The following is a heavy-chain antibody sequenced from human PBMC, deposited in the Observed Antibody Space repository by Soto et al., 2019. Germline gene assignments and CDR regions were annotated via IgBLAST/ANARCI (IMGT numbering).Heavy chain of an antibody. CDR3: ARDVDGYNDR. D-gene: IGHD5-12*01. J-gene: IGHJ4*02. CDR1: GFTFSSYG. Sequence: QVQLVESGGGVVQPGRSLRLSCAASGFTFSSYGMHWVRQAPGKGLEWVAVIWYDGSNKYYADSVKGRFTISRDNSKNTLYLQMNSLRAEDTAEYYCARDVDGYNDRWGQGTLVTVSS. V-gene: IGHV3-33*01. CDR2: IWYDGSNK.